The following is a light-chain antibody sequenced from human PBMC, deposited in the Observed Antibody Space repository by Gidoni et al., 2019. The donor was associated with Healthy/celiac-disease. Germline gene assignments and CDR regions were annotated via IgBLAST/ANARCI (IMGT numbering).Light chain of an antibody. J-gene: IGKJ4*01. CDR3: QQSYSTPLT. V-gene: IGKV1-39*01. CDR2: AAS. CDR1: QSISSY. Sequence: DIQMTQSPSSLSASVGDRVTITCRASQSISSYLNWYQQKPGKAPKLLIYAASSLQSGVPSRFSGSGSGTDFTLTISSLQPVDSATYYCQQSYSTPLTFGGGTKVEIK.